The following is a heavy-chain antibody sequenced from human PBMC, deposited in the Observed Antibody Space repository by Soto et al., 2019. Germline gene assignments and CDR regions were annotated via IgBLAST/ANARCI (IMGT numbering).Heavy chain of an antibody. Sequence: GXCVRVSWTASGYTFTGYHMHWWRQAPGQGLEWMGWINPNSGGTNYAQKFQGRVTMTRDTSISTAYMELSRLRSDDTAVYYCARVGTYCSGGSCYSAFDIWGQGTMVTVSS. CDR1: GYTFTGYH. V-gene: IGHV1-2*02. J-gene: IGHJ3*02. CDR3: ARVGTYCSGGSCYSAFDI. CDR2: INPNSGGT. D-gene: IGHD2-15*01.